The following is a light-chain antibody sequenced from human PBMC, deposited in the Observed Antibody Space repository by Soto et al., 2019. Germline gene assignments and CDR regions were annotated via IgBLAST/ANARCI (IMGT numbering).Light chain of an antibody. Sequence: APRLLMDGAFGASSRATGIPDRFSASGSGTDFALTISRLEPEDFAVYYCQQYGSLPLTFGGGTRVEIK. CDR2: GAFGAS. CDR3: QQYGSLPLT. J-gene: IGKJ4*01. V-gene: IGKV3-20*01.